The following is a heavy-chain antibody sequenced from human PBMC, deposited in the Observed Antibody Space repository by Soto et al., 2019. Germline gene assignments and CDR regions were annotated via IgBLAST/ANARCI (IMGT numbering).Heavy chain of an antibody. CDR3: ARDLGGWPDY. V-gene: IGHV1-3*01. CDR2: INAGNGNT. D-gene: IGHD1-26*01. J-gene: IGHJ4*02. Sequence: MHGVRQAPGQRLEWMGWINAGNGNTKYSQKFQGRVTITRDTSASTAYMELSSLRSEDTAVYYCARDLGGWPDYWGQGPLVTGSS.